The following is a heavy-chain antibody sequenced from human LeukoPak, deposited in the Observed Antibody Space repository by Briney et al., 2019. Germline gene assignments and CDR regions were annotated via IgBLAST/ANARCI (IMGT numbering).Heavy chain of an antibody. V-gene: IGHV3-11*01. Sequence: GGSLRLSCAASGFTFSDYYMSWMRQAPGKGLEWVSFISSSGSTIYYADSMKGRFTISRDNAKNSVYLQMNSLRAEDTAVYYCARGLGYCSGGSCPRRAFDIWGQGTGVTVSS. CDR3: ARGLGYCSGGSCPRRAFDI. J-gene: IGHJ3*02. CDR2: ISSSGSTI. D-gene: IGHD2-15*01. CDR1: GFTFSDYY.